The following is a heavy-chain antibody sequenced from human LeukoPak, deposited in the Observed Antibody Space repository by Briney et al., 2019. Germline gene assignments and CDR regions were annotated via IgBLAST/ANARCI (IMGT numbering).Heavy chain of an antibody. Sequence: ASVKVSCKASGYTFTVYYMHWVRQAPGQGLEWMGWINPNSGGTNYAQKFQGRVTMTRDTSISTAYMELSRLRSDDTAVYYCARERGNYDILTDYYEGNCFDPWGQGTLVTVSS. CDR2: INPNSGGT. D-gene: IGHD3-9*01. CDR1: GYTFTVYY. CDR3: ARERGNYDILTDYYEGNCFDP. J-gene: IGHJ5*02. V-gene: IGHV1-2*02.